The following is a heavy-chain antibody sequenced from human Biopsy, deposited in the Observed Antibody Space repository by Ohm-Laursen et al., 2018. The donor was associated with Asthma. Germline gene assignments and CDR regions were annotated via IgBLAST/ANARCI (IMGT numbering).Heavy chain of an antibody. Sequence: ASVKVSCKTSGYTFNNDAIHWVRQAPGQRLEWMGWISADNGNTKYAQKFQGRVTIITDTSASTAYMELRSLRSEDTAVYYCARTYYDFLTGQVNDAFATWGQGTMVTVSS. CDR2: ISADNGNT. J-gene: IGHJ3*02. CDR1: GYTFNNDA. V-gene: IGHV1-3*01. CDR3: ARTYYDFLTGQVNDAFAT. D-gene: IGHD3-9*01.